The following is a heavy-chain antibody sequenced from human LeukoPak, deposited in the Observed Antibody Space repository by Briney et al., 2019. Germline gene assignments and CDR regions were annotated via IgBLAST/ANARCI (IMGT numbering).Heavy chain of an antibody. D-gene: IGHD1-26*01. CDR1: GFTFRSYA. CDR3: AKLSDLVGARFDY. J-gene: IGHJ4*02. Sequence: PGGSLRLSCAVSGFTFRSYAMSWVRQAPGEGLEWVSVLSGSGGTTYYADSVKGRFTISRDNSKNTLYLQMNSLRAEDTAVYYCAKLSDLVGARFDYWGQGTPVTVSS. V-gene: IGHV3-23*01. CDR2: LSGSGGTT.